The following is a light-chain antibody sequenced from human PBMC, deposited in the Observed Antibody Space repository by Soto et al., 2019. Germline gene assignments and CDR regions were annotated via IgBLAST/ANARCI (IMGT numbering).Light chain of an antibody. V-gene: IGLV2-14*03. J-gene: IGLJ2*01. CDR1: SSDVGAYNY. CDR2: AVS. Sequence: QSALTQPASVSGSPGQSITISCTGTSSDVGAYNYVSWYQRHPGKVPKLIIYAVSNRPSGVSNRFSGSKSGNMASLTISGLQAEDEADYYCSSYTSSRTLVFGGGTKLTVL. CDR3: SSYTSSRTLV.